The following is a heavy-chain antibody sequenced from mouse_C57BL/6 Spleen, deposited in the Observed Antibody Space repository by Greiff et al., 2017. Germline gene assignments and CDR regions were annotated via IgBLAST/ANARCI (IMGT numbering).Heavy chain of an antibody. CDR2: IYPGDGDT. V-gene: IGHV1-82*01. CDR1: GYAFSSSW. D-gene: IGHD4-1*01. Sequence: VKLMESGPELVKPGASVKISCKASGYAFSSSWMNWVKQRPGKGLEWIGRIYPGDGDTNYNGKFKGKATLTADKSSSTAYMQLSSLTSEDSAVYFCARMGRGYYFDYWGQGTTLTVSS. J-gene: IGHJ2*01. CDR3: ARMGRGYYFDY.